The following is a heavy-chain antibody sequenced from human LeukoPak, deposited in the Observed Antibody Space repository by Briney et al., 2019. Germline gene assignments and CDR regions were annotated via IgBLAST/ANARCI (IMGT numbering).Heavy chain of an antibody. Sequence: PSETLSLTCTVSGGSISSSGKYGAWIRQPPRKRLEWMGSMFYSETTYYNPSLKSRVTISVDTSKNQFSLKLSSVTAADTALYYCVSYCSGGRCDDWGQGTLVTVSS. J-gene: IGHJ4*02. CDR3: VSYCSGGRCDD. CDR2: MFYSETT. V-gene: IGHV4-39*01. D-gene: IGHD2-15*01. CDR1: GGSISSSGKY.